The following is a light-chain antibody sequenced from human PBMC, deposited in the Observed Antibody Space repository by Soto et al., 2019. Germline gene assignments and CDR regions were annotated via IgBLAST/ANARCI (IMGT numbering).Light chain of an antibody. CDR1: QSISIN. Sequence: EIVLTQSPGTLSVSPGDRVTLSCRASQSISINLAWYQHKPGQAPRLLMYGASTRDTGIPARFSGSTTGTDFTLTITGLQPEDSATYYCQQTLSVPRTFGLGTKVDIK. CDR2: GAS. J-gene: IGKJ1*01. V-gene: IGKV3-15*01. CDR3: QQTLSVPRT.